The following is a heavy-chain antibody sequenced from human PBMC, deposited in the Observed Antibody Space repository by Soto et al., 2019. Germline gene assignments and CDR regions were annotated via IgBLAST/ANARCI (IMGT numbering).Heavy chain of an antibody. V-gene: IGHV3-30-3*01. D-gene: IGHD1-1*01. CDR2: TSYDGTSK. J-gene: IGHJ4*02. CDR3: ARQLVRPYFDY. CDR1: EFTSTTSA. Sequence: GGSLRLSCADSEFTSTTSALHWVRQAPGKGLEWVAVTSYDGTSKYYADSVRGRFTISRDNSIHTLSPQMNSLSADDTAVYYCARQLVRPYFDYWGQGILVTVSS.